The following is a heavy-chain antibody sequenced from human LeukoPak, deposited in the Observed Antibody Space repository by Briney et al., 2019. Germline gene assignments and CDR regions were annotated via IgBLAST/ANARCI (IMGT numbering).Heavy chain of an antibody. Sequence: GASVKVSCKASGGAFTRAAVSWVRQAPGQGLEWMGGVLPHSGIADYAQKFQGRVTLTADASTSTAYMELNSLTSEDTAVYYCATPRMEYYGSGIHYSYYYLDVWGSGTAVTASS. D-gene: IGHD3-10*01. CDR1: GGAFTRAA. V-gene: IGHV1-69*13. J-gene: IGHJ6*03. CDR2: VLPHSGIA. CDR3: ATPRMEYYGSGIHYSYYYLDV.